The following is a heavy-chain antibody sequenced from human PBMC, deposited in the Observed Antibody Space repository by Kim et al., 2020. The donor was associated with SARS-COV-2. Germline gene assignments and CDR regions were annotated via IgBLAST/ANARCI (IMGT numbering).Heavy chain of an antibody. CDR2: MNPNSGNT. CDR1: GYTFTSYD. V-gene: IGHV1-8*01. J-gene: IGHJ4*02. Sequence: ASVKVSCKASGYTFTSYDINWVRQATGQGLEWMGWMNPNSGNTGYAQKFQGRVTMTRNTSISTAYMELSSLRSEDTAVYYCARGSRPLYGSGSYFFSSWGQGTLVTVSS. D-gene: IGHD3-10*01. CDR3: ARGSRPLYGSGSYFFSS.